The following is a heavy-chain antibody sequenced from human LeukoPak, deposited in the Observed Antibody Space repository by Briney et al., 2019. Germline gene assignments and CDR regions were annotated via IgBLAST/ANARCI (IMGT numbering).Heavy chain of an antibody. CDR1: GFTFSSYS. D-gene: IGHD6-19*01. Sequence: GGSLRLSCAASGFTFSSYSMNWVRQAPGKGLEWVSAISGSGGSTYYADSVKGRFTISRDNSKNTLYLQMNSLRAEDTAVYYCAKDGEQWLVPDYWGQGTLVTVSS. J-gene: IGHJ4*02. V-gene: IGHV3-23*01. CDR3: AKDGEQWLVPDY. CDR2: ISGSGGST.